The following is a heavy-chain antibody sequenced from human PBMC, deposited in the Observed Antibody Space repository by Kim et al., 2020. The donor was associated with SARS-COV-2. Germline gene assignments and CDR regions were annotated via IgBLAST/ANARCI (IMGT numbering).Heavy chain of an antibody. CDR1: GYSIRTHHY. CDR3: ARHNYMDV. CDR2: IYHSGET. V-gene: IGHV4-38-2*02. J-gene: IGHJ6*03. Sequence: SETLSLTCTVSGYSIRTHHYWGWIRQPPGKGLEWIGSIYHSGETFYNSSLSSRVTVSVDTSKNQLSLTLNSVTAADTAVYYCARHNYMDVWGQGTTVTVSS.